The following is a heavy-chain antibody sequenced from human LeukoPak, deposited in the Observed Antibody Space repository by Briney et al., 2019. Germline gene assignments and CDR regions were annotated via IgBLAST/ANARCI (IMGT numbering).Heavy chain of an antibody. J-gene: IGHJ4*02. Sequence: SETLSLTCTVSGGSFNDYYWTWIRQPPGKGLEWIGSIYHSGSTYYNPSLKSRVTISVDTSKNQFSLKLSSVTAADTAVYYCASLPVAAYFDYWGQGTLVTVSS. CDR3: ASLPVAAYFDY. CDR1: GGSFNDYY. CDR2: IYHSGST. V-gene: IGHV4-38-2*02. D-gene: IGHD6-19*01.